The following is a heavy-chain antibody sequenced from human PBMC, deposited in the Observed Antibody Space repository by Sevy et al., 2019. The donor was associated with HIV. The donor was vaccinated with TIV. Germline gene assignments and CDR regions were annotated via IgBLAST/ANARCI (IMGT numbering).Heavy chain of an antibody. D-gene: IGHD3-3*01. CDR1: GFTFSKYW. CDR2: ISDDSRYI. J-gene: IGHJ4*02. V-gene: IGHV3-21*01. CDR3: ARDFTIFGVVSGIDY. Sequence: GGSLRLSCEVSGFTFSKYWMHWVRQAPGKGLEWLSSISDDSRYIYYSDSVKGRFTISRANAKSSLYLQMNSLRVEDTAIYYCARDFTIFGVVSGIDYWGQGNLVTVSS.